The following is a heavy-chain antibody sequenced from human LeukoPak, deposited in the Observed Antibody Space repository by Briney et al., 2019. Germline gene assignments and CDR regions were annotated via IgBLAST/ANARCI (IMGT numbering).Heavy chain of an antibody. D-gene: IGHD2-15*01. CDR1: GFTFRSYW. CDR2: IKQDGSEE. V-gene: IGHV3-7*01. CDR3: ARDKVVGATLLDY. J-gene: IGHJ4*02. Sequence: GGSLRLSCGASGFTFRSYWMSWVHQAPGKGLEWVANIKQDGSEEYYVDSVKGRFTISRDNAKNSPHLQMNSLRAEDTAVYYCARDKVVGATLLDYWGQGTLVTVSS.